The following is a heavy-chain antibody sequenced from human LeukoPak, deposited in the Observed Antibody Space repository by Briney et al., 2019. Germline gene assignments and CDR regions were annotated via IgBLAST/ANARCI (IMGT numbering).Heavy chain of an antibody. CDR1: GFTFRSYV. CDR2: ISGSGGST. Sequence: GGSLRLSCAASGFTFRSYVMSWVRQAPGKGLDWVSGISGSGGSTYYADSVKGRFTISRDNSKNTLYLQMNSLRAEDTAVYYCAKDSTVTSLYYYYGMDVWGKGTTVTVSS. CDR3: AKDSTVTSLYYYYGMDV. J-gene: IGHJ6*04. D-gene: IGHD4-17*01. V-gene: IGHV3-23*01.